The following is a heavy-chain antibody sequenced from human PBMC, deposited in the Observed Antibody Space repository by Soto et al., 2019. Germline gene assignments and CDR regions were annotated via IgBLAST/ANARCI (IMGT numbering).Heavy chain of an antibody. V-gene: IGHV3-23*01. CDR3: AKDSWGGAGSGWSHDY. J-gene: IGHJ4*02. D-gene: IGHD6-19*01. CDR2: ITGSGGRT. Sequence: EVRLLESGGGLVQPGGSLRLSCAGSGFSFGNYAMSWVRQAPGKGLEWVAAITGSGGRTYHAESVMGRLTISRDNSKNTLYLQMNSLRDEDTAVYYCAKDSWGGAGSGWSHDYWGQGILVTVSS. CDR1: GFSFGNYA.